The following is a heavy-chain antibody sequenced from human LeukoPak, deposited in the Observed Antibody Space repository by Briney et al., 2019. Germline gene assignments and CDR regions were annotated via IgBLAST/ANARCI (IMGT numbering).Heavy chain of an antibody. Sequence: PGGSLRLSCAVSGFPFSRFYMSWIRQAPGKGLEWISYIGLSGSPLDYADSVKGRFTISRDNAKNSLYLDMNSLRAEDTAVYYCARKDLSSGSFSSWGQGTLVTVSS. J-gene: IGHJ5*02. V-gene: IGHV3-11*04. CDR2: IGLSGSPL. CDR1: GFPFSRFY. CDR3: ARKDLSSGSFSS. D-gene: IGHD3-22*01.